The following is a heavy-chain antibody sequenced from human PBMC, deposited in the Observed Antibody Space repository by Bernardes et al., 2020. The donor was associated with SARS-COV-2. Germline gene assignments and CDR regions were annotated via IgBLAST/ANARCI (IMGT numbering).Heavy chain of an antibody. CDR2: IFHSGST. CDR1: GGSISSSSYY. Sequence: SETLSLTCTVSGGSISSSSYYWGWIRQPPGKGLEWIATIFHSGSTYYNPSLKSRVTMSVDTSKNQFSLSLSSVTAADTAVYYCVRSPQFHGRWVLYFSGVDGWGHGTSVIGSS. CDR3: VRSPQFHGRWVLYFSGVDG. V-gene: IGHV4-39*01. D-gene: IGHD2-21*01. J-gene: IGHJ6*02.